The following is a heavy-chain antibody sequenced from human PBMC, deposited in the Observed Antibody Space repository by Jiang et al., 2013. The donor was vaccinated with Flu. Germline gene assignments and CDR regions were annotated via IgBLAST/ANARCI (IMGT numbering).Heavy chain of an antibody. CDR2: INTGNGNR. D-gene: IGHD6-6*01. CDR1: GYTFTGYA. Sequence: SGAEVKEPGASVKVSCKASGYTFTGYAIHWVRQAPGQSLEWLGWINTGNGNRKYLQKLQARVTITSDTSATTAYMELSSLRSEDTAVYYCARDRSIAIRPPFYYGMDVWGQGTTVTVSS. J-gene: IGHJ6*02. CDR3: ARDRSIAIRPPFYYGMDV. V-gene: IGHV1-3*04.